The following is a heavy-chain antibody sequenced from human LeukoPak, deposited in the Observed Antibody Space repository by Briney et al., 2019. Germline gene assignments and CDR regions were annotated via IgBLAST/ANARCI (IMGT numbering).Heavy chain of an antibody. CDR2: MNPNSGNT. J-gene: IGHJ4*02. V-gene: IGHV1-8*03. Sequence: ASVKVSCKASGYTFTSYDINWVRQATGQGLEWMGWMNPNSGNTGYAQKFQGRVTITRNTSISTAYMELSSLRSEDTAVYYCATGVVGAAGPDYYFDYWGQGTLVTVSS. CDR3: ATGVVGAAGPDYYFDY. CDR1: GYTFTSYD. D-gene: IGHD6-13*01.